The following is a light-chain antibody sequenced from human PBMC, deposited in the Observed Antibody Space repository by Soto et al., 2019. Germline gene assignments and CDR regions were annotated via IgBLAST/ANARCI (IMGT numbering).Light chain of an antibody. V-gene: IGLV2-14*01. CDR2: DVS. J-gene: IGLJ2*01. CDR1: SSDVGGYNY. CDR3: SSYTSSSTLEGV. Sequence: QSVLTQPASVSGSPGQSITISCTGISSDVGGYNYVSWYQQHPGKAPKLMIYDVSNRPSGVSNRFSGSKSGNTASLTISGLQAEDEADYYCSSYTSSSTLEGVFGGGTQLTVL.